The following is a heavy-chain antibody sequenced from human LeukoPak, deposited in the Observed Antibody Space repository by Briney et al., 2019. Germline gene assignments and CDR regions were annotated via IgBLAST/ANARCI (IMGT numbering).Heavy chain of an antibody. J-gene: IGHJ3*02. Sequence: PSETLSLTCAVYGGSFSGYYWSWIRQPPGKGLEWVGEINHSGSNNYNPSLKSRVTISVDTSKNQFSLKLSSVTAADTAVYYCARYTYCSSTSCPRNDAFDIWGQGTMVTVSS. CDR3: ARYTYCSSTSCPRNDAFDI. V-gene: IGHV4-34*01. D-gene: IGHD2-2*01. CDR2: INHSGSN. CDR1: GGSFSGYY.